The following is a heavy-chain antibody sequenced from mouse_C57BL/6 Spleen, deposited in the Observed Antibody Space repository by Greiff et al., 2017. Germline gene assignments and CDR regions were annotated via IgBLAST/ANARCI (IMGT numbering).Heavy chain of an antibody. CDR2: IDPSDSYT. CDR3: ARRGSSSFDY. Sequence: QVQLQQPGAELVRPGTSVKLSCKASGYTFTSYWMHWVKQRPGQGLEWIGVIDPSDSYTNYNQKFKGKATLTVDTSSSTAYMQLSSLTSEDSAVYYCARRGSSSFDYWGQGTTLTVSS. D-gene: IGHD1-1*01. V-gene: IGHV1-59*01. CDR1: GYTFTSYW. J-gene: IGHJ2*01.